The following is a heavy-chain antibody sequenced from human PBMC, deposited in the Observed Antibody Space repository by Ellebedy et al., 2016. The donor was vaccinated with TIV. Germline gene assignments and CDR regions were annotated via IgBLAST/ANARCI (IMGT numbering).Heavy chain of an antibody. V-gene: IGHV4-59*01. CDR2: IYYSGST. Sequence: SETLSLXXTVSGGSTSSYYWSWIRQPPGKGLEWIGYIYYSGSTNYNPSLKSRVTISVDTSKNQFSLKLSSVTAADTAVYYCARDQDRYCSGGSCPGGFDPWGQGTLVTVSS. CDR3: ARDQDRYCSGGSCPGGFDP. CDR1: GGSTSSYY. D-gene: IGHD2-15*01. J-gene: IGHJ5*02.